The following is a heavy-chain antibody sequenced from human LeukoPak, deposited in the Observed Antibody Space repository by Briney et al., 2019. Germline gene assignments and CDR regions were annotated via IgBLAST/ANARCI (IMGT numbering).Heavy chain of an antibody. J-gene: IGHJ4*02. CDR1: GGSVDSSNYY. Sequence: SETLSLTCTVSGGSVDSSNYYWSWIRQPPGKGLEWIGYMYHTGSSNYSPSLKSRVTISVDKSKNQFSLKLSSVTAADTAVYYCARERYSYGSDYWGQGTLVTVSS. D-gene: IGHD5-18*01. CDR2: MYHTGSS. CDR3: ARERYSYGSDY. V-gene: IGHV4-61*01.